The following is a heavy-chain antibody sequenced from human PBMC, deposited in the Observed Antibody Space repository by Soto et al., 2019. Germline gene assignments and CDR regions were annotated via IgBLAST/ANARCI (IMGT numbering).Heavy chain of an antibody. CDR1: GGSVSSGSYY. D-gene: IGHD3-9*01. V-gene: IGHV4-61*01. J-gene: IGHJ4*02. Sequence: SETLSLTCTASGGSVSSGSYYWSWIRQPPGKGLEWIGYIYYSGSTNYNPSLKSRVTISVDTSKNQFSLKLSSVTAADTAVYYCATLPHYDILTGYYRWRDYWGQGTLVTVSS. CDR3: ATLPHYDILTGYYRWRDY. CDR2: IYYSGST.